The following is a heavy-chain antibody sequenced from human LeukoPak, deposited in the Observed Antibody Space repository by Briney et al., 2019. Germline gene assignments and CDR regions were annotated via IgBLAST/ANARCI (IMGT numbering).Heavy chain of an antibody. V-gene: IGHV3-23*01. Sequence: GGPLRLSFPPSGFTFTAYALSWVPQAPGKGLEGSSAISGSGGSTYYADSVKGRFTISRDNSKNTLYLQMNSLRAEDTAVYYCAKPARGYYYYGMDVWGQGTTVTVSS. D-gene: IGHD6-6*01. CDR1: GFTFTAYA. J-gene: IGHJ6*02. CDR3: AKPARGYYYYGMDV. CDR2: ISGSGGST.